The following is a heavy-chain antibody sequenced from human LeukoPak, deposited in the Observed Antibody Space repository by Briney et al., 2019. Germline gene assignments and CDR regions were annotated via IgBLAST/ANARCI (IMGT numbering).Heavy chain of an antibody. Sequence: PGGSLRLSCAASGFTFSSYAMSWVRQAPGEGLEWVSAISGSGGSTYYADSVKGRFTISRDNSKNTLYLQMNSLRAEDTAVYYCAKVEDYYGSGSYAHWGQGTLVTVSS. CDR3: AKVEDYYGSGSYAH. CDR1: GFTFSSYA. V-gene: IGHV3-23*01. J-gene: IGHJ4*02. CDR2: ISGSGGST. D-gene: IGHD3-10*01.